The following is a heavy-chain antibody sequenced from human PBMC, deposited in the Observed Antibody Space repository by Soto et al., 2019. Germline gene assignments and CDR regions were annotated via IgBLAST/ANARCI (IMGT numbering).Heavy chain of an antibody. Sequence: EVQLVESAGGWVQPGGSLRLSCAASGFTSSRYGMHWVRQATGKGLEWVSLIDTADDTYYTGSVKGRFTVSRENAKNSIYLQMNNLRAGDTAVYYCARSETGTGYMDVWGKGTTVTVSS. V-gene: IGHV3-13*01. CDR3: ARSETGTGYMDV. CDR2: IDTADDT. CDR1: GFTSSRYG. J-gene: IGHJ6*03. D-gene: IGHD1-7*01.